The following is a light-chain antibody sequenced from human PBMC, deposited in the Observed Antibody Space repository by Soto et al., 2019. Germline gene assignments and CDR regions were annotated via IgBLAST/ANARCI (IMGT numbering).Light chain of an antibody. CDR1: NIGSKS. CDR2: DDG. V-gene: IGLV3-21*02. Sequence: SYELTQPHSVSVAPGQTARIPCGGSNIGSKSVHWYQQKPGQAPVLVVYDDGDRPSGIPERFSGSNSGNTATLTISRVEAGDEADYYCQVWDSSSDQDVFGTGTKLTVL. CDR3: QVWDSSSDQDV. J-gene: IGLJ1*01.